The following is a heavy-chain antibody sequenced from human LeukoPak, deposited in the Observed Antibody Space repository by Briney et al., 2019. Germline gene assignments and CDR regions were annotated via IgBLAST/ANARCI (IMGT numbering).Heavy chain of an antibody. CDR3: AKDKVAYCGGDCYSGSDY. Sequence: GGSLRLSCAASGFTFSSYAMSWVRQAPGKGLEWVSAISGSGGSTYYADSVKGRFTISRDNSKNTLYLQMNSLRAEDTAVYYCAKDKVAYCGGDCYSGSDYWGQGTLVTVCS. D-gene: IGHD2-21*02. CDR1: GFTFSSYA. CDR2: ISGSGGST. J-gene: IGHJ4*02. V-gene: IGHV3-23*01.